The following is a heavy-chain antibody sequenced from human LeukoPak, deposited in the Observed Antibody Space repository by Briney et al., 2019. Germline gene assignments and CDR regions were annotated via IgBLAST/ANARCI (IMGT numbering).Heavy chain of an antibody. J-gene: IGHJ4*02. V-gene: IGHV1-2*02. CDR3: ARDIRLQSYYFDY. Sequence: ASVKVSCKASGYTFTGYYMHWVRQAPGQGLEWMGLINPNSGGTNYAQKFQGRVTMTRDTSISTAYMELSRLRSDDTAVYYCARDIRLQSYYFDYWGQGTPVTVSS. D-gene: IGHD4-4*01. CDR1: GYTFTGYY. CDR2: INPNSGGT.